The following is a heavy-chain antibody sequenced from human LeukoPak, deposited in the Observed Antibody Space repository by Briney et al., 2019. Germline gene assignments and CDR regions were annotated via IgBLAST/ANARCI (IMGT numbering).Heavy chain of an antibody. J-gene: IGHJ4*02. CDR2: ISSSSSTI. V-gene: IGHV3-48*01. CDR3: ASGETGGYDSSGYYDFDY. D-gene: IGHD3-22*01. CDR1: GFTFSSYS. Sequence: GGSLRLSCAASGFTFSSYSMNWVRQAPGKGLEWVSYISSSSSTIYYADSVKGRFTISRDNAKNSLYLQMSSLRAEDTAVYYCASGETGGYDSSGYYDFDYWGQGTLVTVSS.